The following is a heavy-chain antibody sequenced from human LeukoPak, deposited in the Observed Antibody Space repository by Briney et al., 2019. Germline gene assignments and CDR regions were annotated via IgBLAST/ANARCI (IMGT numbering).Heavy chain of an antibody. J-gene: IGHJ4*02. CDR2: INWNSGSI. D-gene: IGHD2-15*01. CDR3: AKGFREVVAATYFDY. CDR1: GFTFDDYA. Sequence: PGGSLRLSCAASGFTFDDYAMHWVRQAPGKGLEWVSGINWNSGSIGYADSVKGRFTISRDNAKNSLYLQMNSLRAEDTALYYCAKGFREVVAATYFDYWGQGTLVTVSS. V-gene: IGHV3-9*01.